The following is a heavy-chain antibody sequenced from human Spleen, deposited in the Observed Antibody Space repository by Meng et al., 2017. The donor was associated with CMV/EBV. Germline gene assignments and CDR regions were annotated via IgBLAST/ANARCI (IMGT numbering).Heavy chain of an antibody. D-gene: IGHD2-2*01. CDR3: AKDFDIVVLPPGSPPVSF. V-gene: IGHV3-53*01. CDR2: IYSAGST. Sequence: GESLKISCAVSGFTVSSNYMSWVRQAPGKGLEWVSVIYSAGSTYYADSVKGRFTISRDSSTLYLQMNSLRAEDTAVYHCAKDFDIVVLPPGSPPVSFWGQGTLVTVSS. J-gene: IGHJ4*02. CDR1: GFTVSSNY.